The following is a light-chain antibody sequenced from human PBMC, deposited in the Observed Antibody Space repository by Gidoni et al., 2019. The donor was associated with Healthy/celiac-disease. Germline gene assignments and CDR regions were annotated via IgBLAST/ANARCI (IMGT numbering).Light chain of an antibody. Sequence: QSALTQPSSVSVSPGPSITISSTGTSSDVCGYNYVSWYQQHPVTAHTLMIYDVLNRPSGVSNRFSGSKSGNTASLTISGLQAEDEAEYYCSSYTSSSTGYVFGTGTMVTVL. CDR3: SSYTSSSTGYV. CDR2: DVL. J-gene: IGLJ1*01. CDR1: SSDVCGYNY. V-gene: IGLV2-14*01.